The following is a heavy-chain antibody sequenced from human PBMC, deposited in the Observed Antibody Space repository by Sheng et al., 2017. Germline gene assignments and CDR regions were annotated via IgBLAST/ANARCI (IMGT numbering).Heavy chain of an antibody. J-gene: IGHJ4*02. D-gene: IGHD6-13*01. V-gene: IGHV1-69*18. CDR1: GGSLSNYA. CDR3: AEESRTIIDS. Sequence: VQLVQSGAEVKKPGSSVRVSCKVSGGSLSNYAINWVRQAPGQGLEWMGNIIPMYATVNYAQNFQDRVTITADESANTVYMELSSLRSDDTAVYYCAEESRTIIDSWGQGALVTVSS. CDR2: IIPMYATV.